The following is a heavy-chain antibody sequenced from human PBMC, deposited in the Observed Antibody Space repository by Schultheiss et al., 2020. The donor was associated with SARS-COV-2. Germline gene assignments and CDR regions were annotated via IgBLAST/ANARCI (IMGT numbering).Heavy chain of an antibody. Sequence: GGSLRLSCAASGFAFSDHYMTWIRQAPGKGLEWVSYISGSGGTIYYADSLRGRFIISRDNANNSLYLQMNSLSAEDSAVYYCARDNTYLGPMDVWGQGTTVTVSS. D-gene: IGHD2/OR15-2a*01. J-gene: IGHJ6*02. CDR1: GFAFSDHY. CDR3: ARDNTYLGPMDV. V-gene: IGHV3-11*01. CDR2: ISGSGGTI.